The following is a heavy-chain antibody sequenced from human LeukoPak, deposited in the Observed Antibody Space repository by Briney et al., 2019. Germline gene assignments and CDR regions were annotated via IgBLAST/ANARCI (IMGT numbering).Heavy chain of an antibody. Sequence: SETLSLTCTVSGGSISSYYWGWIRQPPGKGLEWIGYIYYSGSTNYNPSLKSRVTISVDTSKNQFSLKLSSVTAADTAVYYCARDYYDFWSGFYYFDYWGQGTLVTVSS. CDR1: GGSISSYY. V-gene: IGHV4-59*01. J-gene: IGHJ4*02. D-gene: IGHD3-3*01. CDR2: IYYSGST. CDR3: ARDYYDFWSGFYYFDY.